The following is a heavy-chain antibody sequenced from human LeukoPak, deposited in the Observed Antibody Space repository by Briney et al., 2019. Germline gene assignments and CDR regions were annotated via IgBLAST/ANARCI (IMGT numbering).Heavy chain of an antibody. D-gene: IGHD5-24*01. V-gene: IGHV3-23*01. J-gene: IGHJ4*02. CDR1: GFTFSSYA. CDR3: AKTRWQWTRKYFDF. Sequence: GGSLRLSCAASGFTFSSYAMSWVRQAPGKGLEWISTITVDDVTYYAASVKGRFTISRHNSRNTLSLQMTSLRAEDSAVYYCAKTRWQWTRKYFDFWGQGSLVTVSS. CDR2: ITVDDVT.